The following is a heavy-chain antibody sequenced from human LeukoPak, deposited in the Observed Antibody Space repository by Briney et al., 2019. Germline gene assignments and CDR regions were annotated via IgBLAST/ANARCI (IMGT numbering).Heavy chain of an antibody. V-gene: IGHV3-11*01. Sequence: GGSLRLSCAASGFRFTGYWMTWVRQAPGKGLEWISYISSSGTTTYYADSVKGRFTISRANAKTSVYLQMEGLRADDTAVYYCARVGSSRGWFDPWGHGTLVNVSS. CDR3: ARVGSSRGWFDP. CDR2: ISSSGTTT. D-gene: IGHD3-10*01. CDR1: GFRFTGYW. J-gene: IGHJ5*02.